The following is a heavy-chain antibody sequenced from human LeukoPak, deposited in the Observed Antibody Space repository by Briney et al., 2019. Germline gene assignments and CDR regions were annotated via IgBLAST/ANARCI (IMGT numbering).Heavy chain of an antibody. V-gene: IGHV4-38-2*02. CDR2: IYHSGST. J-gene: IGHJ4*02. CDR1: GYSISGGYY. CDR3: AREWLLGPFDY. D-gene: IGHD3-22*01. Sequence: SETLSLTCTVSGYSISGGYYWGWIRQPPGKGLEWIGSIYHSGSTYYNPSLKSRVTISVDTSKNQFSLKLSSVTAADTAVYYCAREWLLGPFDYWGQGTLVTVSS.